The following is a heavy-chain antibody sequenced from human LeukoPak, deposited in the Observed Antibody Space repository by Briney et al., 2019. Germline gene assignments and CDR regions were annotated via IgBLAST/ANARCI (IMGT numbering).Heavy chain of an antibody. D-gene: IGHD2-15*01. Sequence: SETLSLTCAVYGGSFSGYYWSWIRQPAGKGLEWIGRIYTSGSTNYNPSLKSRVTMSVDTSKNQFSLKLSSVTAADTAVYYCARGEITPMAFDIWGQGTMVTVSS. CDR1: GGSFSGYY. J-gene: IGHJ3*02. V-gene: IGHV4-59*10. CDR2: IYTSGST. CDR3: ARGEITPMAFDI.